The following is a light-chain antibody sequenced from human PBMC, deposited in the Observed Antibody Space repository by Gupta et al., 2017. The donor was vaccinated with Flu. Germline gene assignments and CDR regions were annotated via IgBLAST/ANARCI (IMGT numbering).Light chain of an antibody. CDR3: QYYEV. Sequence: NFMLTTPHSVSGSPGKPVTISCTRRSGSIGINYVQWYQQRPGTSPKNVIYEADQRPSGVPDMVSGSLDRASNAAARTSAGLKTEDEADYYGQYYEVFGGGTKLTVL. J-gene: IGLJ2*01. V-gene: IGLV6-57*01. CDR2: EAD. CDR1: SGSIGINY.